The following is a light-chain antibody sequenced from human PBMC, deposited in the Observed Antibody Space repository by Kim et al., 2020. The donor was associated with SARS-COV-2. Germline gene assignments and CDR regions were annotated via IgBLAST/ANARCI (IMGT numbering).Light chain of an antibody. J-gene: IGKJ4*01. CDR2: GAS. V-gene: IGKV3-15*01. CDR3: QQYKNWPPLT. Sequence: YPGETATLSCRASQSVSSNLAWYQQKPGQAPRLLIYGASTRATGIPVRFSGSGSGTEFTLTISSLQSEDFAVYYCQQYKNWPPLTFGGGTKVDIK. CDR1: QSVSSN.